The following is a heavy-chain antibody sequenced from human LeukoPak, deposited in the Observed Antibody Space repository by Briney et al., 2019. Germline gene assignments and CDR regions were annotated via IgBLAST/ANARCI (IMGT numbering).Heavy chain of an antibody. CDR1: GGTFSSYA. CDR3: ARYLPPGAFDI. Sequence: EASVKVSCKASGGTFSSYAISWVRQAPGQGLEWMGGIIPIFGTANYAQKLQGRVTITADESTSTAYMELSSLRSEDTAVYYCARYLPPGAFDIWGQGTMVTVSS. J-gene: IGHJ3*02. CDR2: IIPIFGTA. V-gene: IGHV1-69*13.